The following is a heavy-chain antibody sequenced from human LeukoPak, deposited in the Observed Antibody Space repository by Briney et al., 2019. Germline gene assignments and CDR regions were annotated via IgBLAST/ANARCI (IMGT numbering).Heavy chain of an antibody. CDR3: AKEGSSGFIDS. D-gene: IGHD6-19*01. Sequence: GGSLRLSCAASGFTFSDYHMTWIRQAPGKGLEWVSYISGSSIYTRYADSVKGRFTISRDNAKNSLYLQMNSLRAEDTAIFYCAKEGSSGFIDSWGQGTLVTVSS. CDR1: GFTFSDYH. J-gene: IGHJ4*02. CDR2: ISGSSIYT. V-gene: IGHV3-11*06.